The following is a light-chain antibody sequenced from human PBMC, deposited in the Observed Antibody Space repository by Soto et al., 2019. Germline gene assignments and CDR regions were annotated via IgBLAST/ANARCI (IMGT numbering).Light chain of an antibody. CDR2: DVT. CDR3: SSYTSSSTLV. J-gene: IGLJ2*01. V-gene: IGLV2-14*03. CDR1: SSDVGGYNF. Sequence: QYALTQPASVSGSPGQSITISCAGTSSDVGGYNFVSWYQHHPGKVPKLMIYDVTNRPSGVSNRFSGSKSGNTASLTTSGLQAEDEADYYCSSYTSSSTLVFGGGTKLTVL.